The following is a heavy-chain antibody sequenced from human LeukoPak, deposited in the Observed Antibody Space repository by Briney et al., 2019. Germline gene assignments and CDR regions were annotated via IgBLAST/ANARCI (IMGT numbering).Heavy chain of an antibody. CDR2: ISSSSCYL. V-gene: IGHV3-21*01. J-gene: IGHJ4*02. D-gene: IGHD3-22*01. CDR1: RFTFSSYS. Sequence: GGSLRLSCAASRFTFSSYSMNWVRQAPGKGLEWVSSISSSSCYLYYAASVKGRFTISRDNAKNSLYLQMNSLRAEDTAVYYCARGGYDSSALDYWGQGTLVTVSS. CDR3: ARGGYDSSALDY.